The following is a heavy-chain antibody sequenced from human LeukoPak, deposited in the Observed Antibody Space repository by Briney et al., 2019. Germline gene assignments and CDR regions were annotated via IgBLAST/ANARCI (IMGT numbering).Heavy chain of an antibody. CDR2: IYHSGST. V-gene: IGHV4-30-2*01. Sequence: PSQTLSLTCTVSGGSISSGGYYWSWIRQPPGKGLEWIGYIYHSGSTYYNPSLKSRVTISVDRSKNQFSLKLSSVTAADTAVYYCARDGGYYDSSGPNPFDYWGQGTLVTVSS. CDR3: ARDGGYYDSSGPNPFDY. D-gene: IGHD3-22*01. J-gene: IGHJ4*02. CDR1: GGSISSGGYY.